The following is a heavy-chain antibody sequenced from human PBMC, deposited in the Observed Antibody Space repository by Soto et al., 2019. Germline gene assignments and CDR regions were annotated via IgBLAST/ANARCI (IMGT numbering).Heavy chain of an antibody. CDR2: ISSDEKIK. CDR3: ARGLRSVPDY. V-gene: IGHV3-33*01. Sequence: QGQLVESGGGVVQPGGSLRLSCVASGFIFSNFGMHWGRQAPGKGLEWVAVISSDEKIKQYADSVRGRFAISRDNSKNTLYLQMTRLRAEDTAIDYCARGLRSVPDYWGQGTLVTFSS. CDR1: GFIFSNFG. D-gene: IGHD6-6*01. J-gene: IGHJ4*02.